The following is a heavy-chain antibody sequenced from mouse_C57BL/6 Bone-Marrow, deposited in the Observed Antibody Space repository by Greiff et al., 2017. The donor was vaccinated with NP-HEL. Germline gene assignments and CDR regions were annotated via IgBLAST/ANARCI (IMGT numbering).Heavy chain of an antibody. Sequence: VQLKQSGPELVKPGASVKISCKASGYTFTDYYMNWVKQSHGKSLEWIGDINPNNGGTSYNQKFKGKATLTVDKSSSTAYRELRSLTSEDSAVYYGARGGYYGSSYDWYFDVWGTGTTVTVSS. CDR1: GYTFTDYY. D-gene: IGHD1-1*01. J-gene: IGHJ1*03. CDR2: INPNNGGT. CDR3: ARGGYYGSSYDWYFDV. V-gene: IGHV1-26*01.